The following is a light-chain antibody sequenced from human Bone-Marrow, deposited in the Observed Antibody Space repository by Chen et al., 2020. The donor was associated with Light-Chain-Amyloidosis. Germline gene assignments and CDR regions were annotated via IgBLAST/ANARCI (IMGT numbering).Light chain of an antibody. CDR2: EVT. J-gene: IGLJ1*01. Sequence: QSALTQPASVSGSPGQSITISCTGTSSDVGGDNHVSWYQQHPDKAPKLMIYEVTNRPSWVPDRFSGSKSANKASLTISGLQTEDEADYFCSSYTITNTLVFGSGTRVTVL. V-gene: IGLV2-14*01. CDR3: SSYTITNTLV. CDR1: SSDVGGDNH.